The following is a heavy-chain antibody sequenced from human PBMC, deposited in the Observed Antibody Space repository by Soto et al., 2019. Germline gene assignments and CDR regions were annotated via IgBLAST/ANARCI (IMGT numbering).Heavy chain of an antibody. Sequence: EVQLVESGGGLVKPGGSLRLSCTASGFAFNTYSMNWVRQAPGKGLEWVSSINEDSTYIYYADSLRGRITISRDNAKDSLFLQMNSLRPDDTAVYYCVRDLGRYFRSGYMDLWDDGATVTVSS. V-gene: IGHV3-21*02. CDR1: GFAFNTYS. D-gene: IGHD3-9*01. CDR3: VRDLGRYFRSGYMDL. J-gene: IGHJ6*03. CDR2: INEDSTYI.